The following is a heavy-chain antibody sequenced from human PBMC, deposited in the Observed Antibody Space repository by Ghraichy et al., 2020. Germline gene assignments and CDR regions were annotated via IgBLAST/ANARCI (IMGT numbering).Heavy chain of an antibody. J-gene: IGHJ4*02. CDR2: ISSSSSSDT. CDR3: ARDREAVTGSIEFDH. V-gene: IGHV3-21*05. Sequence: GGSLRLSCAASGFTFSTYSMNWVRQAPGKGLEWVSYISSSSSSDTKYADSVNGRFTISRDNAKNSLYLQMNSLRAEDTAVYYCARDREAVTGSIEFDHWGQGIMVTVSS. CDR1: GFTFSTYS. D-gene: IGHD6-19*01.